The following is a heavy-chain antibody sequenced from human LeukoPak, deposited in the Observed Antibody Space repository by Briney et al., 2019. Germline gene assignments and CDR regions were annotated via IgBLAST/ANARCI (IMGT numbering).Heavy chain of an antibody. CDR3: AKDRSCTNDICHGDFDY. D-gene: IGHD2-8*01. J-gene: IGHJ4*02. V-gene: IGHV3-23*01. Sequence: GGSLRLSCAAFGFTFSSYAVSWVRQAPGKGLEWVSSISGSGGSTYSADSVKGRFTISRDNSKNTLYLQMNSLRAEDTALYYCAKDRSCTNDICHGDFDYWGQGTLVTVSS. CDR1: GFTFSSYA. CDR2: ISGSGGST.